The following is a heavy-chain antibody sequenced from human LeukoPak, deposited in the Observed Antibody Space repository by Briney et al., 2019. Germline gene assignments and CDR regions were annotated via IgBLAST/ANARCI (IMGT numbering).Heavy chain of an antibody. D-gene: IGHD6-19*01. J-gene: IGHJ5*01. V-gene: IGHV1-8*01. Sequence: GASVKVSCKTSGYTFTSFGIHWVRQATGQGLEWMGWMKPNDGNRGFAQKFQGRLTMTSDTSLVTAYMELTSLTSDDTAVYYCARGDSVAGTSNYFDSWGQGTLVTVSS. CDR3: ARGDSVAGTSNYFDS. CDR2: MKPNDGNR. CDR1: GYTFTSFG.